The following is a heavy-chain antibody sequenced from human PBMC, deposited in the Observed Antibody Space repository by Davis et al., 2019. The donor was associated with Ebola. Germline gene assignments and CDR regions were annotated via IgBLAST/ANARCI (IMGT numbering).Heavy chain of an antibody. V-gene: IGHV3-74*01. Sequence: GESLKISCAASGLSFSNHWMHWVRQAPGKGLVWVARINGDGSSIAYADSVKGRFTISRDNARNSLYLQMSSLRAEDTALYYCAKDMGSSGVLFDYWGQGTLVTVSS. D-gene: IGHD1-26*01. CDR3: AKDMGSSGVLFDY. CDR2: INGDGSSI. CDR1: GLSFSNHW. J-gene: IGHJ4*02.